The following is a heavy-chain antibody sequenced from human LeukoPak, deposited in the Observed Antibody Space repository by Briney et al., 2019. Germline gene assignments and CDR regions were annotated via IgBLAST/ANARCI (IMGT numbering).Heavy chain of an antibody. CDR2: IYHSGNT. J-gene: IGHJ4*02. D-gene: IGHD3-10*01. CDR1: DYSISSGYY. V-gene: IGHV4-38-2*01. CDR3: ARHDYDSGSLHYTY. Sequence: SETLSLTCAVSDYSISSGYYWGWIRQPPGKGLEWIGSIYHSGNTYYNPSLKSRVTISVDTSKNQFSLKLSSVTAADTAVYYCARHDYDSGSLHYTYWGQGTLVTVSS.